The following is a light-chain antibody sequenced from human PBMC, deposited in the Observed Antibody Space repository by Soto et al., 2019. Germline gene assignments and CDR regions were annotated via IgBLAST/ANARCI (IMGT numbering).Light chain of an antibody. Sequence: QSVLTQPPSASGSPGQSVTISCTGTSSDVGGYNYVSWYQQYPGSAPKLMIYEVTKRPSGVPDRFSGSKSGNTASLTVSGLQAEDEADYYCSAYAASNNVYVVFGGGTKVTVL. CDR2: EVT. CDR1: SSDVGGYNY. V-gene: IGLV2-8*01. CDR3: SAYAASNNVYVV. J-gene: IGLJ3*02.